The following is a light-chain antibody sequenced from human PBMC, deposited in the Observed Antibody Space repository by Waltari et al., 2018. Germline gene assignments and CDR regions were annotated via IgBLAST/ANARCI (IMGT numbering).Light chain of an antibody. Sequence: EIVMTQSPATLSVSPGEGATPSCSASQSINSNLAWYQQKPGQAPRLLLYGASTRATGVPARFSGIGSGTEFTLTISSLQSEDFAIYYCQQYNNWVTFGHGTRLEIK. CDR2: GAS. J-gene: IGKJ5*01. CDR3: QQYNNWVT. CDR1: QSINSN. V-gene: IGKV3-15*01.